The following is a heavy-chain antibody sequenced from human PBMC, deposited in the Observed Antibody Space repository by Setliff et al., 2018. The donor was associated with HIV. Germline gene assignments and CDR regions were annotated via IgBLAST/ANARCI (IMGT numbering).Heavy chain of an antibody. CDR1: GFSFSTSV. J-gene: IGHJ1*01. CDR3: ATQVNYDSSGYGYFQH. Sequence: GGSLRLSCVASGFSFSTSVINWVRQAPGKGLEWVANIKQDGSNKYYTDSVKGRFTISRDNAKNSLYLQMNSLRAEDTAVYYCATQVNYDSSGYGYFQHWGQGTLVTVSS. CDR2: IKQDGSNK. D-gene: IGHD3-22*01. V-gene: IGHV3-7*03.